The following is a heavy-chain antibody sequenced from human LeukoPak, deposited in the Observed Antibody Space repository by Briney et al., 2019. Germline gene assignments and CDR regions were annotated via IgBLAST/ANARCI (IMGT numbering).Heavy chain of an antibody. Sequence: KSGGSLRLSCAASGFTFSDYYMNWIRQAPGKGLEWVSYISSSGSTIFYADSVKGRFTISRGNAKNSLYLQMNSLTAEDTAVYYCASGGLLAFDPWGQGTLVTVSS. CDR1: GFTFSDYY. CDR3: ASGGLLAFDP. V-gene: IGHV3-11*01. J-gene: IGHJ5*02. CDR2: ISSSGSTI.